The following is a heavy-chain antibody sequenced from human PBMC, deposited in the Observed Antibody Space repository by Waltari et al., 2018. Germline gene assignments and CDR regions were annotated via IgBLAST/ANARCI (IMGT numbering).Heavy chain of an antibody. CDR2: SSGSGGST. Sequence: EVQLLESGGGLVQPGGSLRLSCAASGFTFSSYAMSWVRQAPGKGLEWVSASSGSGGSTYYADSVKGRFTISRDNSKNTLYLQMNSLRAEDTAVYYCAKGPNDYGDSHVDYWGQGTLVTVSS. J-gene: IGHJ4*02. V-gene: IGHV3-23*01. CDR1: GFTFSSYA. CDR3: AKGPNDYGDSHVDY. D-gene: IGHD4-17*01.